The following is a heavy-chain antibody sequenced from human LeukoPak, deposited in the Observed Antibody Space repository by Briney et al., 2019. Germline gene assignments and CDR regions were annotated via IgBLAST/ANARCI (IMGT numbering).Heavy chain of an antibody. D-gene: IGHD3-10*02. J-gene: IGHJ4*02. V-gene: IGHV4-59*01. CDR1: GGSISSYY. CDR2: IYYSGST. Sequence: SGTLSLTCTVSGGSISSYYWNWIRQPPGKGLEWIGYIYYSGSTNYNPSLKSRVTISVDTSKNQLSLKLSSVTAADTAVYYCATDVRGLVPYYFDFWGQGTLVTVSS. CDR3: ATDVRGLVPYYFDF.